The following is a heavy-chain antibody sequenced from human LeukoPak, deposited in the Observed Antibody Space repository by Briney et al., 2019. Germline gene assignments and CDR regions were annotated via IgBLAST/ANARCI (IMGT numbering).Heavy chain of an antibody. CDR2: INTDGSTT. CDR1: GLTFSSYW. V-gene: IGHV3-74*01. D-gene: IGHD4-17*01. CDR3: ARVYYGDYEGDY. J-gene: IGHJ4*02. Sequence: GGSPRLSCAASGLTFSSYWMHWVRQGPGKGLVWVSRINTDGSTTNYADSVKGRFTISRDNAKNSLYLQMNSLRAEDTAVYYCARVYYGDYEGDYWGQGTLVTVSS.